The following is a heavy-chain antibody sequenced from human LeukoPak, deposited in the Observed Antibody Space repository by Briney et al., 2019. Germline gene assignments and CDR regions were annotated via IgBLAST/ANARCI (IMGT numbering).Heavy chain of an antibody. CDR2: ISASGGST. D-gene: IGHD1-26*01. J-gene: IGHJ5*02. V-gene: IGHV3-23*01. CDR1: GFTFSGYA. Sequence: GGSLKLSCAASGFTFSGYAMSWVRQAPGKGLAWVSVISASGGSTYYADSVKGRFTISRDNSKNTLYLQMNSLRAEDTAVYYCAREGGSKNWFDPWGQGTLVTVSS. CDR3: AREGGSKNWFDP.